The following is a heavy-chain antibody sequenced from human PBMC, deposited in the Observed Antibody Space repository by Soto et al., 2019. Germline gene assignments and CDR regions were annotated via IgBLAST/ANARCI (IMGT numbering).Heavy chain of an antibody. D-gene: IGHD2-2*01. CDR1: GFSTCNSSYY. V-gene: IGHV4-39*01. CDR2: FSYSGGT. CDR3: ARQPAAIPFDY. Sequence: SDPLSLTCTVCGFSTCNSSYYRGLLRHPPGKCLGRIGGFSYSGGTVYNPSRTSRVHISVDTYKNQFSLKLSSVTAADTAVYYCARQPAAIPFDYWGQGNLVS. J-gene: IGHJ4*02.